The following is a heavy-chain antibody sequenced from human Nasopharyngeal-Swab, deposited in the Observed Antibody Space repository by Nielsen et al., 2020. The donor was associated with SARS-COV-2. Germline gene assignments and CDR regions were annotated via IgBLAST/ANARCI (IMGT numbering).Heavy chain of an antibody. V-gene: IGHV3-11*01. CDR2: ISSSGSTI. J-gene: IGHJ4*02. CDR3: ARDRAIFSVETVGY. Sequence: GESLKISCAASGFTFSDYYMSWIRPAPGKGLEWVSYISSSGSTIYYADSVKGRFTISRDNAKNSLYLQMNSLRAEDTAVYYCARDRAIFSVETVGYWGQGTLVTVSS. CDR1: GFTFSDYY. D-gene: IGHD3-3*01.